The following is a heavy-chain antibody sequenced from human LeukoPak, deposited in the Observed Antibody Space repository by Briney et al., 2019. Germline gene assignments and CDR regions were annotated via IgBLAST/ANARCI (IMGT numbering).Heavy chain of an antibody. D-gene: IGHD3-9*01. CDR3: ASRRYFDWLPYYFDY. J-gene: IGHJ4*02. CDR1: GGSISSSSYY. Sequence: PSETLSLTCTVSGGSISSSSYYWGWIRQPPGKGLEWIGSIYYSGSTYYNLSLKSRVTISVDTSKNQFSLKLSSVTAADTAVYYCASRRYFDWLPYYFDYWGQGTLVTVSS. V-gene: IGHV4-39*01. CDR2: IYYSGST.